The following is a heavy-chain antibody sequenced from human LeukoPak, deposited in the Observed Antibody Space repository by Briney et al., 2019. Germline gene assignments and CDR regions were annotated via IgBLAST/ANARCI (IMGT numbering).Heavy chain of an antibody. J-gene: IGHJ4*02. D-gene: IGHD6-13*01. CDR1: GFTFDDYA. V-gene: IGHV3-9*01. Sequence: GGSLRLSCAASGFTFDDYAMHWVRQAPGKGLEWVSGISWNSGSIGYADSVKGRFTISRDNAKNSLYLQMNSLRAEDTALYYCAKDIGRWYGGEYYFDYWGQGTLVTVSS. CDR3: AKDIGRWYGGEYYFDY. CDR2: ISWNSGSI.